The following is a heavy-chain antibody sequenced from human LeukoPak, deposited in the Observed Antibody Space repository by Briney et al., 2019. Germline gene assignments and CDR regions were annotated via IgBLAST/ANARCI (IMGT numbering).Heavy chain of an antibody. CDR3: ARVGYSSGWYRWFDP. D-gene: IGHD6-19*01. J-gene: IGHJ5*02. Sequence: SVKVSCKASGGTFSSYAISWVRQAPGQGLEWMGRIIPIFGTANYAQKFQGRVTITTDESTSTAYMELSSLRSEDTAVYYCARVGYSSGWYRWFDPWGQGTLVTVSS. CDR1: GGTFSSYA. V-gene: IGHV1-69*05. CDR2: IIPIFGTA.